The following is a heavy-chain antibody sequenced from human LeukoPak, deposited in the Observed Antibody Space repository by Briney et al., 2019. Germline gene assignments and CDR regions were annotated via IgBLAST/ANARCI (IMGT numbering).Heavy chain of an antibody. CDR3: ARGAYCSSTSCYHPASLKDY. D-gene: IGHD2-2*01. V-gene: IGHV1-46*01. CDR2: INPSGDST. J-gene: IGHJ4*02. CDR1: GSTFTSYY. Sequence: VASVKVSCKASGSTFTSYYMHWVRQAPGQGLEWMGIINPSGDSTNYAQKFKGRVTMTRDTSTSTVYVELSSLRSEDTAVYYCARGAYCSSTSCYHPASLKDYWGQGTLVTVSS.